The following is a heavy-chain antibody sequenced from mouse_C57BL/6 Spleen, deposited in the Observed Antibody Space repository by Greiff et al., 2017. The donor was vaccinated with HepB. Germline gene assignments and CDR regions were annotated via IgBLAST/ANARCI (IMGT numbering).Heavy chain of an antibody. D-gene: IGHD3-3*01. CDR1: GYTFTDYY. CDR2: INPNNGGT. Sequence: VQLQQSGPELVKPGASVKISCKASGYTFTDYYMNWVKQSHGKSLEWIGDINPNNGGTSYNQKFKGKATLTVDKSSSTAYMELRSLTSEDSAVYYCARGTPGAWFAYWGQGTLVTVSA. J-gene: IGHJ3*01. CDR3: ARGTPGAWFAY. V-gene: IGHV1-26*01.